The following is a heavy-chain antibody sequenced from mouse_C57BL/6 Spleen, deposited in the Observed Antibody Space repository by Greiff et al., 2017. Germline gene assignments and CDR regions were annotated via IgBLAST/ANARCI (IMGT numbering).Heavy chain of an antibody. D-gene: IGHD2-5*01. Sequence: VHLVESGPGLVQPSQSLSITCTVSGFSLTSYGVHWVRQSPGKGLEWLGVIWSGGSTDYNAAFISRLSISKDNSKSQVFFKMNSLQADDTAIYYCARTVSNYRYYFDYWGQGTTLTVSS. J-gene: IGHJ2*01. CDR2: IWSGGST. V-gene: IGHV2-2*01. CDR1: GFSLTSYG. CDR3: ARTVSNYRYYFDY.